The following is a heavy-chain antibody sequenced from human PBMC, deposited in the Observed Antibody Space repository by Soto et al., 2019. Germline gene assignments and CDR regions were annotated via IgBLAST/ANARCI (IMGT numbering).Heavy chain of an antibody. CDR2: IYPANSDT. Sequence: GESLKISCKASGYTFTSHWIGWVRQMPGKGLEWMGIIYPANSDTRYSPSFQGQVTISVDKSISSAYLQWSSLKASDTATYYCARRYCGGATCYSFDYWGQGTPVTVSS. CDR1: GYTFTSHW. J-gene: IGHJ4*02. D-gene: IGHD2-15*01. V-gene: IGHV5-51*01. CDR3: ARRYCGGATCYSFDY.